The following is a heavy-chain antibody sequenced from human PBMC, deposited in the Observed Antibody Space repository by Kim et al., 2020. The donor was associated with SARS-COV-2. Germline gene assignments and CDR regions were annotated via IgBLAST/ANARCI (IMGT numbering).Heavy chain of an antibody. J-gene: IGHJ6*02. D-gene: IGHD2-2*01. V-gene: IGHV3-33*01. CDR3: ARERVHYYYGMDV. Sequence: YADSVKGRFTISRDNSKNTLYLQMNSLRAEDTAVYYCARERVHYYYGMDVWGQGTTVTVSS.